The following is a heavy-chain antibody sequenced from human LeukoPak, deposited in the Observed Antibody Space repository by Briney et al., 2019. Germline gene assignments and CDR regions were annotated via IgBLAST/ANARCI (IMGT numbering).Heavy chain of an antibody. CDR2: INHSGST. J-gene: IGHJ4*02. Sequence: SETLSLTCAVYGGXFSGYYWSWIRQPPGKGLEWIGEINHSGSTNYNPSLKSRVTISVDTSKNQFSLKLSSVTAADTAVYYCARVYYYDSSGYHYYFDYWGQGTLVTVSS. D-gene: IGHD3-22*01. CDR1: GGXFSGYY. V-gene: IGHV4-34*01. CDR3: ARVYYYDSSGYHYYFDY.